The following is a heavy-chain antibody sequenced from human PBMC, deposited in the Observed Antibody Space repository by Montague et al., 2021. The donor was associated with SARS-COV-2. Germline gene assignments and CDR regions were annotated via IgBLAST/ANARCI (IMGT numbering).Heavy chain of an antibody. CDR3: ARGRGWGSRGAGYIDL. J-gene: IGHJ2*01. Sequence: TLSLTCTVSGGSITSGGYYWTWIRQPPGKGLEWIGNIYHTGCTYYNPSLQSRLRTSVDTSKNEFSLTLTSVTAADTAIYYCARGRGWGSRGAGYIDLWGRGTLVTVSS. V-gene: IGHV4-31*03. D-gene: IGHD2-21*01. CDR1: GGSITSGGYY. CDR2: IYHTGCT.